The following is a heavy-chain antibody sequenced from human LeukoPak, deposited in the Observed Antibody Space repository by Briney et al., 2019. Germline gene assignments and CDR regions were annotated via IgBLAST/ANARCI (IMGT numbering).Heavy chain of an antibody. CDR1: GDSISSYS. J-gene: IGHJ2*01. CDR2: VYYSGST. D-gene: IGHD6-13*01. Sequence: PSETLSLTCTVSGDSISSYSWSWIRQPPGKGLEWIGYVYYSGSTNYNPSHKSRVNISADTSKNQFSLKVRSVTAADTAVYYCARDPPQPGITAAGYFDLWGRGTLVTVSS. CDR3: ARDPPQPGITAAGYFDL. V-gene: IGHV4-59*01.